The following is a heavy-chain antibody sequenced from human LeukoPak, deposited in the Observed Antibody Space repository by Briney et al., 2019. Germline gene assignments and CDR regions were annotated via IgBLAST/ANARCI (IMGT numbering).Heavy chain of an antibody. V-gene: IGHV3-23*01. CDR1: GFTFSSYA. CDR2: ISGSGGST. Sequence: GGSLRLSCAASGFTFSSYAMSWVHQAPGKGLEWVSAISGSGGSTYYADSVKGRFTISRDNSKNTLYLQMNSLRAEDTAVYYCARDGYSGYDYYWGQGTLVTVSS. J-gene: IGHJ4*02. CDR3: ARDGYSGYDYY. D-gene: IGHD5-12*01.